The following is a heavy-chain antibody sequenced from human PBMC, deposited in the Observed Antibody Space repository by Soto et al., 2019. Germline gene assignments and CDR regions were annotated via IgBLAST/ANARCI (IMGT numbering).Heavy chain of an antibody. CDR2: MSSSGDS. V-gene: IGHV4-4*09. CDR1: GASVSHYF. CDR3: ARSSLTFFGGVVPDFAL. D-gene: IGHD3-3*01. Sequence: QVQLQESGPGLVKPSETLSLTCDVSGASVSHYFWSWIRQPPGKGLEWLGYMSSSGDSISNPALKSLITISLDMSRNHVSLNLSSLTVADTAVYYRARSSLTFFGGVVPDFALWGPGTLVTVSS. J-gene: IGHJ4*02.